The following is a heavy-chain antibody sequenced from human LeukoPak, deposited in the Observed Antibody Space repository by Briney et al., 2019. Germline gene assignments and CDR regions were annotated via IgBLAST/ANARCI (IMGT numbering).Heavy chain of an antibody. D-gene: IGHD6-13*01. V-gene: IGHV4-59*12. CDR2: IYYSGST. Sequence: SETLSLTCGVYGGSFSGYYWSWIRQPPGKGLEWIGYIYYSGSTNYNPSLKSRVTISVDTSKNQFSLKLSSVTAADTAVYYCASTKSGSWYADPWGQGTLVTVSS. J-gene: IGHJ5*02. CDR3: ASTKSGSWYADP. CDR1: GGSFSGYY.